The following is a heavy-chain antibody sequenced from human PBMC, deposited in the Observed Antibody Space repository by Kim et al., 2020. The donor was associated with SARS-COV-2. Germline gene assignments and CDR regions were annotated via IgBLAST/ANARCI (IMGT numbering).Heavy chain of an antibody. J-gene: IGHJ5*02. V-gene: IGHV4-59*09. Sequence: YNPSLKSRIPISVDTSTNQFSLKLSSVTAADTAVYYCARGASWSYNGFDPWGQGTLVTVSS. D-gene: IGHD1-26*01. CDR3: ARGASWSYNGFDP.